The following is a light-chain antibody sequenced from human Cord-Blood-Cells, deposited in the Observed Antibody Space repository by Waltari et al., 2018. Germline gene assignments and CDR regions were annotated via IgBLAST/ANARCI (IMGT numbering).Light chain of an antibody. J-gene: IGLJ1*01. V-gene: IGLV2-11*01. CDR3: CSYAGSYTYV. CDR1: SSDGRGHIY. CDR2: DVS. Sequence: QSALTQPRSVSGSPGQSVTIACTGTSSDGRGHIYVSWYQQHPGKAPKLMIYDVSKRPSGVPDRFSGSKSGNTASLTISGVQAEDEADYYCCSYAGSYTYVFGTGTKVTVL.